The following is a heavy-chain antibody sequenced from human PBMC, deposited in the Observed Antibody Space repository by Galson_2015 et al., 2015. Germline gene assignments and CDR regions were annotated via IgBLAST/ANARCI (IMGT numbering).Heavy chain of an antibody. D-gene: IGHD3-10*01. J-gene: IGHJ3*02. CDR2: IYHSGGT. Sequence: TLSLSCAVSGGSISSGGYSWRWIRRPPGKGLEWIGYIYHSGGTYYNPSLKSRVTISVDRYKNQFSLNLSSVTAADAAVYYCARAGAMVRGVKNAFDIWGQGTMVTVSS. V-gene: IGHV4-30-2*01. CDR3: ARAGAMVRGVKNAFDI. CDR1: GGSISSGGYS.